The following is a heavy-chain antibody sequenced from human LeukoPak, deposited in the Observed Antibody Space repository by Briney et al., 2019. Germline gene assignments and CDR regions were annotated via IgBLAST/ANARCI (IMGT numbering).Heavy chain of an antibody. Sequence: SETLSLTCTVSGYSISSGYYWGWIRQPPGKGLEWIGSIYYSGSTYYNPSLKSRVTISVDTSKNQFSLKLSSVTAADTAVYYCARVGPGRYYDSSGYYYGVYFDYWGQGTLVTVSS. D-gene: IGHD3-22*01. J-gene: IGHJ4*02. CDR3: ARVGPGRYYDSSGYYYGVYFDY. V-gene: IGHV4-38-2*02. CDR2: IYYSGST. CDR1: GYSISSGYY.